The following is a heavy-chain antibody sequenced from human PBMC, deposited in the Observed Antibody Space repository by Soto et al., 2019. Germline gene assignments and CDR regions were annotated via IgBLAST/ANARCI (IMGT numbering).Heavy chain of an antibody. J-gene: IGHJ4*02. V-gene: IGHV4-38-2*02. CDR2: IYHSGST. CDR1: GYSISSGYY. D-gene: IGHD6-19*01. CDR3: ARDKWQWLVAYYFDY. Sequence: PSETLSLTCAVSGYSISSGYYWGWIRQPPGKGLEWIGSIYHSGSTYYNPSLKSRVTISVDTSKNQFSLKLGSVTAADTAVYYCARDKWQWLVAYYFDYWGQGTLVTVSS.